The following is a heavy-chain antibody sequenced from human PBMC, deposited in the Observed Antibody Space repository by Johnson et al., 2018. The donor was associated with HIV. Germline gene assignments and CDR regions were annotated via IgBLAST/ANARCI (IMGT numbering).Heavy chain of an antibody. CDR2: IWYDGSNK. CDR3: AKDHRSGLRRHRVAYDAFDI. Sequence: QVQLVESGGGVVRPGGSLRLSCAASGFTFSSYGMHWVRQAPGKGLEWVALIWYDGSNKYYADSVKGRFTISSDNSKNTLYPQMNSLRAEDTAVYYCAKDHRSGLRRHRVAYDAFDIWGRGTMVTVSS. V-gene: IGHV3-33*06. CDR1: GFTFSSYG. J-gene: IGHJ3*02. D-gene: IGHD4-17*01.